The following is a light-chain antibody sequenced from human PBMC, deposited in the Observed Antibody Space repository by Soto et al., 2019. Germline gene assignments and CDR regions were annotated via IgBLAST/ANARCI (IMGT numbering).Light chain of an antibody. J-gene: IGLJ3*02. CDR2: LNSDGSH. CDR1: SGHNSYA. V-gene: IGLV4-69*01. Sequence: QPVLTQPPAASASLGASVKLTCTLISGHNSYAIAWHQQQPEKGPRYLMKLNSDGSHSKGDGIPDRFSGSSSGAERYLTISSLPSEDEADYYCQTWSTDIRVFGGGTKRTVL. CDR3: QTWSTDIRV.